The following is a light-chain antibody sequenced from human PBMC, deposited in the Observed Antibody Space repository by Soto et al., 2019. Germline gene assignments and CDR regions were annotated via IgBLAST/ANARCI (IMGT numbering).Light chain of an antibody. Sequence: DMVMTQSPSSLSASVGDRVTITCRASQSISNYLNWYQHKPGKVPKPLIYVASSLQSGVPTRFSGSGSGTDFTLTINSLQPEDSATYYCQQSYGTPLTFGGGTKIAIK. CDR3: QQSYGTPLT. CDR2: VAS. CDR1: QSISNY. J-gene: IGKJ4*01. V-gene: IGKV1-39*01.